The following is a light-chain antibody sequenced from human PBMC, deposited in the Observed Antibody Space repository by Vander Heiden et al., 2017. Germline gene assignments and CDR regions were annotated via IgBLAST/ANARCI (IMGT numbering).Light chain of an antibody. V-gene: IGLV3-21*02. Sequence: PRVPAAPGQTARVTSGGDNLGSKSVHWYRQMTGQAPVLVVDENVDRRSGIPERFSGSNSGNTATMTTSGVEVEDEADDYCQERDNHSDHVVFGGGTKLTVL. CDR1: NLGSKS. J-gene: IGLJ3*02. CDR2: ENV. CDR3: QERDNHSDHVV.